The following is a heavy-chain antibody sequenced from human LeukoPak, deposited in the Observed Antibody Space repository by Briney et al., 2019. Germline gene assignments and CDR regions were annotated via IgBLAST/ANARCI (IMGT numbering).Heavy chain of an antibody. V-gene: IGHV3-73*01. J-gene: IGHJ4*02. CDR2: IRSKANSYAT. CDR3: TSPAEDYAVY. CDR1: GFTFSGSA. D-gene: IGHD4-17*01. Sequence: QAGGSLRLSCAASGFTFSGSAMHWVRQASGKGLEWVGRIRSKANSYATAYAASVKGRFTISRDDSKNTAYLQMNSLKTEDTAVYYCTSPAEDYAVYWGQGTLVTVSS.